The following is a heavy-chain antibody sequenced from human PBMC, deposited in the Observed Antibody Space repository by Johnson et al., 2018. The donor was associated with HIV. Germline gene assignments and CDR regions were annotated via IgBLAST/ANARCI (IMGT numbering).Heavy chain of an antibody. CDR3: TTEAYSSSSAAFDI. CDR1: GFTFSNAW. CDR2: IKSKTDGGTT. Sequence: VQLVESGGGLVKPGGSLRLSCAASGFTFSNAWMSWVRQAPGKGLEWVGRIKSKTDGGTTDYAAPVKGRFTISRDDSKNTLYLQMNSLNTEDTAVYYCTTEAYSSSSAAFDIWGQGTMVTVSS. V-gene: IGHV3-15*01. D-gene: IGHD6-6*01. J-gene: IGHJ3*02.